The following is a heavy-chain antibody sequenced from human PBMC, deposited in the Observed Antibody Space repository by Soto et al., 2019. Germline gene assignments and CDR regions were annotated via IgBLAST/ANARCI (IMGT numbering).Heavy chain of an antibody. CDR3: ARDHSDVSGIAADY. D-gene: IGHD6-13*01. Sequence: QVQLVQSGAEVKKPGASVKVSCKASGYTFTSYGISWVRQAPGQGLEWMGWISAYNGNTNYAQKLQGRVTMTTDTXXSTADMELRSVRSDDTAVYYCARDHSDVSGIAADYWGQGTLVTVSS. CDR2: ISAYNGNT. V-gene: IGHV1-18*01. J-gene: IGHJ4*02. CDR1: GYTFTSYG.